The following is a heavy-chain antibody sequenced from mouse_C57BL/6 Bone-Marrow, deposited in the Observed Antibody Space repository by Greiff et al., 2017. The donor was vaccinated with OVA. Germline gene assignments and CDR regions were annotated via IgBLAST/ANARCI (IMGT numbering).Heavy chain of an antibody. CDR1: GYTFTSYW. J-gene: IGHJ2*01. V-gene: IGHV1-55*01. CDR2: IYPGSGGT. CDR3: ARGGITTVVADY. D-gene: IGHD1-1*01. Sequence: QVHVKQPGAELVKPGASVKMSCKASGYTFTSYWITWVKQRPGQGLEWIGDIYPGSGGTNYNGKFKGKATLTVDTSSSTAYMQLSSLTSEDAAVYDCARGGITTVVADYWGQGTTLTVSS.